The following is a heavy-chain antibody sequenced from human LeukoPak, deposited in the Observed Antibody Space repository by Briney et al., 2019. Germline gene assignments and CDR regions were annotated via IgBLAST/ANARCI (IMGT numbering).Heavy chain of an antibody. CDR1: GFTFNEFG. J-gene: IGHJ4*02. CDR2: ISADGTNK. CDR3: ANLGGYCSSTSCYRPVDY. V-gene: IGHV3-30*18. D-gene: IGHD2-2*02. Sequence: GGSLRLSCAASGFTFNEFGMHWVRKAPGKGLEWVAVISADGTNKDYADSVKGRFTISRDNSKNTVSLQMDSLRDEDTALYYCANLGGYCSSTSCYRPVDYWGQGTLVTVSS.